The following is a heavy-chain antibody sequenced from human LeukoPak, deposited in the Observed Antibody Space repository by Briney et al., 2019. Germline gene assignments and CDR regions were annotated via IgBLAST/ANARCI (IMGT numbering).Heavy chain of an antibody. CDR2: IYYSGST. CDR3: ARISSSSTPRPFDY. D-gene: IGHD6-13*01. Sequence: SETLSLTCTVSGGSISSGGYYWSWIRQHPGKGLEWIGYIYYSGSTYYNPSLKSRVTISVDTSKNQFSLKLSSVTAADTAVYYCARISSSSTPRPFDYWGQGTLVTVSS. V-gene: IGHV4-31*03. J-gene: IGHJ4*02. CDR1: GGSISSGGYY.